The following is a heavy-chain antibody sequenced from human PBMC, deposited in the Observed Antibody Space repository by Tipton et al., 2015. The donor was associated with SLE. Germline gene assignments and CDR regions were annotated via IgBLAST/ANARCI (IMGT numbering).Heavy chain of an antibody. CDR3: ARESIAAAGPFDY. CDR2: IYHSGST. D-gene: IGHD6-13*01. Sequence: TLSLTCAVSGYSISSGYYWGWIRQPPGKGLEWIGRIYHSGSTYYNPSLKSRVTISEDTSKNQFSLNLRSVTAADTAVYYWARESIAAAGPFDYWGQGTLVTVSS. J-gene: IGHJ4*02. V-gene: IGHV4-38-2*02. CDR1: GYSISSGYY.